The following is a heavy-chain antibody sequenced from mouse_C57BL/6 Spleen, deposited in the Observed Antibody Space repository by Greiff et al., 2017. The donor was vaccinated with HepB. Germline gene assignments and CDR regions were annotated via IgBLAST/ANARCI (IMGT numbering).Heavy chain of an antibody. CDR2: ISSGSSTI. V-gene: IGHV5-17*01. Sequence: EVKLMESGGGLVKPGGSLKLSCAASGFTFSDYGMHWVRQAPEKGLEWVAYISSGSSTIYYADTVKGRFTISRDNAKNTLFLQMTSLRSEDTAMYYCATGGNYDFDYWGQGTTLTVSS. D-gene: IGHD2-1*01. CDR1: GFTFSDYG. CDR3: ATGGNYDFDY. J-gene: IGHJ2*01.